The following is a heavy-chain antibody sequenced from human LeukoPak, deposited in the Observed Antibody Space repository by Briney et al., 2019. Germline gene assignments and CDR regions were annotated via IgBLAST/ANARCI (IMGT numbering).Heavy chain of an antibody. CDR2: IYYSGST. CDR3: ARVSDSRAVGPFDY. Sequence: SETLSLTCTVSGGSISSNSYYWGWIRQSPGKGLEWMANIYYSGSTYYNPSLKSQVTISVDTSKSQFSLELRSVTAADTAIYYCARVSDSRAVGPFDYWGQGTLVTVSS. CDR1: GGSISSNSYY. D-gene: IGHD3-10*01. J-gene: IGHJ4*02. V-gene: IGHV4-39*07.